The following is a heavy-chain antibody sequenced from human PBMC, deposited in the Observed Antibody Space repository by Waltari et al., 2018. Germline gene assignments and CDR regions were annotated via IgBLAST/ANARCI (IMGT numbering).Heavy chain of an antibody. V-gene: IGHV4-34*01. CDR1: GGSFSGYY. CDR3: ARGDGPLAVSLDV. J-gene: IGHJ6*02. CDR2: INHSGST. Sequence: QVQLQQWGAGLLKPSETLSLTCAVYGGSFSGYYWSWIRQPPGTWLEWIGEINHSGSTRYNLSLKSRVTIAVDTSTNQFSLELRSVTAADTAVYYCARGDGPLAVSLDVWGQGTTVTVSS. D-gene: IGHD2-15*01.